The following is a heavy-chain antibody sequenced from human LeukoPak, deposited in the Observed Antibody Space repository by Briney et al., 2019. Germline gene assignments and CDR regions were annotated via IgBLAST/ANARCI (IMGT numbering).Heavy chain of an antibody. J-gene: IGHJ4*02. CDR1: GFTFSTYAM. D-gene: IGHD1-14*01. CDR3: ARTPTHSGTNIYFDY. Sequence: GSLRLSCAASGFTFSTYAMSWVRQPPGKGLEWIGEIYHSGNTYYTPSLKSRVTILVDKSKNHFSLNLSSVTAADTAVYYCARTPTHSGTNIYFDYWGQGTLVTVSS. CDR2: IYHSGNT. V-gene: IGHV4-4*02.